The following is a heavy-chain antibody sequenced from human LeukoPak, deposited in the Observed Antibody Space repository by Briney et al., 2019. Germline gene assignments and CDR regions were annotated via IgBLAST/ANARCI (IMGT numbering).Heavy chain of an antibody. CDR3: ARASLYSSSWNSFDY. CDR1: GYTFTGYY. CDR2: INPNSGGT. J-gene: IGHJ4*02. V-gene: IGHV1-2*02. D-gene: IGHD6-13*01. Sequence: ASVKVSCKASGYTFTGYYMHWVQQAPGQGLEWMGWINPNSGGTNYAQKFQGRVTMTRDTSISTGYVELSGLRSDDTAVYYCARASLYSSSWNSFDYWGQGTLVTVSS.